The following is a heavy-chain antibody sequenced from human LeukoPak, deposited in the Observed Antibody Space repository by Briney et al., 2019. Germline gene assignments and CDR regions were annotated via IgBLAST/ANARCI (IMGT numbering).Heavy chain of an antibody. CDR2: ISGSGGTA. CDR3: AKALNQLLPTPDAFDI. Sequence: PGGSLRLSCAASGFTFSIYAMSWVRQAPGKGLEWVSAISGSGGTAYYADSVKGRFTISRDNSKNTLYLQMNSLRAEDTAVYYCAKALNQLLPTPDAFDIWGQGTMVTVSS. V-gene: IGHV3-23*01. D-gene: IGHD2-2*01. CDR1: GFTFSIYA. J-gene: IGHJ3*02.